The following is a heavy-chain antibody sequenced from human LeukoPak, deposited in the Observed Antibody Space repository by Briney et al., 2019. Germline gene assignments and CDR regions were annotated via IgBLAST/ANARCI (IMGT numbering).Heavy chain of an antibody. Sequence: PGGSLRLSCAASGFTFSSYSMNWVRQAPGKGLEWVLSISSSSYIYYADSVKGRFTISRDNAKNSLYLQMNSLRAEDTAVYYCARDASGWYPSDAFDIWGQGTMVTVSS. CDR1: GFTFSSYS. CDR2: ISSSSYI. CDR3: ARDASGWYPSDAFDI. D-gene: IGHD6-19*01. J-gene: IGHJ3*02. V-gene: IGHV3-21*01.